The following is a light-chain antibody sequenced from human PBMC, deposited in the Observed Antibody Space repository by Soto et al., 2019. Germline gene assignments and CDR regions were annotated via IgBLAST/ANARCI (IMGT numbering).Light chain of an antibody. CDR1: KLGNKY. J-gene: IGLJ2*01. Sequence: SYELTQPPSXXXXXXXXXXITCSGDKLGNKYACWYQQKPGQSPVLVIYQDIKRPSGIPERFSGSNSGNTATLTISGTQAMDEADYYCQAWDSSTVIFGGGTKVTVL. CDR3: QAWDSSTVI. V-gene: IGLV3-1*01. CDR2: QDI.